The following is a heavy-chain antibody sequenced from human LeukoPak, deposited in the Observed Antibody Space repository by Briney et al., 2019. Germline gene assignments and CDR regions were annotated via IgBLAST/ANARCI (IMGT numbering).Heavy chain of an antibody. J-gene: IGHJ4*02. V-gene: IGHV3-66*01. D-gene: IGHD1-26*01. Sequence: AGGSLRLSCAASGFTFSNAWMSWVRQAPGKGLEWVSVIYSGGSTDYADSVKGRFTISRDNSKNTLYLQMNNLGAEDTAVYYCARGRPVGASTVEDYWGQGTLVTVSS. CDR3: ARGRPVGASTVEDY. CDR2: IYSGGST. CDR1: GFTFSNAW.